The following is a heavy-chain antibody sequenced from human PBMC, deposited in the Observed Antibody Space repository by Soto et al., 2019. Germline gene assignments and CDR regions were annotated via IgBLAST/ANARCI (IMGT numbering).Heavy chain of an antibody. Sequence: GGSLRLSCAASGFTFSSYGLHWVRQAPGKGLEWVAVISYDGNTKFYADSVKGRFTISRDNSKNTLYLQMSSLRPEDTAVYHCARVPGSDCSGGSCLYYYYGMDVWGQGTTVTVSS. CDR1: GFTFSSYG. CDR2: ISYDGNTK. V-gene: IGHV3-30*03. D-gene: IGHD2-15*01. CDR3: ARVPGSDCSGGSCLYYYYGMDV. J-gene: IGHJ6*02.